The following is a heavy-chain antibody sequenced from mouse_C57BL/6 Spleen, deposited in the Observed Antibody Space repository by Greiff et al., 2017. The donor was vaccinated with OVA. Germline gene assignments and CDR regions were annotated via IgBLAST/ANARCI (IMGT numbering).Heavy chain of an antibody. D-gene: IGHD4-1*01. Sequence: EVKLMESEGGLVQPGSSMKLSCTASGFTFSDYYMAWVRQVPEKGLEWVANINYDGSSTYYLDSLKSRFIISRDNAKNILYLQMSSLKSEDTATYYCARDRLTGTGDYFDYWGQGTTLTVSS. CDR3: ARDRLTGTGDYFDY. CDR2: INYDGSST. V-gene: IGHV5-16*01. CDR1: GFTFSDYY. J-gene: IGHJ2*01.